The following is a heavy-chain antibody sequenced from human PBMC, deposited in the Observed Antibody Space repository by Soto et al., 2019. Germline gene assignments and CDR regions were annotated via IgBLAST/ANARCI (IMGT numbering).Heavy chain of an antibody. CDR2: IDPSDSYT. J-gene: IGHJ4*02. Sequence: GESLKISFKGSGYSFTSYLISWVRQMPVKGLEWMGRIDPSDSYTNYSPSFQGHVTISADKSISTAYLQWSSLKASDNAMYYCARLGSSGYYQTVDYLGQGTLVTVSS. V-gene: IGHV5-10-1*01. D-gene: IGHD3-22*01. CDR3: ARLGSSGYYQTVDY. CDR1: GYSFTSYL.